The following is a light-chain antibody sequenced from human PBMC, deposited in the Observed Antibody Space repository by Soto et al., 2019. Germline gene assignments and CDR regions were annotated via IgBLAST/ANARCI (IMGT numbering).Light chain of an antibody. CDR1: QTVSSIY. V-gene: IGKV3-20*01. Sequence: EIVLTQSPGTLSLSPGERATLSCRASQTVSSIYLAWYQQKPGQAPRLLIYDASSRAPGIPDRFGGSGSGTDFTLTISRLEPEDFAVYYCQQFCTSPPSTFGQGTRLEIK. CDR3: QQFCTSPPST. J-gene: IGKJ5*01. CDR2: DAS.